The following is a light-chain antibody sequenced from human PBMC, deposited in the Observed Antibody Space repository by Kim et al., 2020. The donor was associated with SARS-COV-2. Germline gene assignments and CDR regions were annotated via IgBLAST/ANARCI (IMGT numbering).Light chain of an antibody. V-gene: IGLV1-44*01. CDR1: PSNIGSNA. J-gene: IGLJ2*01. Sequence: QRVSISCSGTPSNIGSNAVSWYQHLPGAAPKLLLYTNNPRPSGVPDRFSGSKSGTSASLAISGLQSEDEADYYCSTWDDSLNAVIFGGGTQLTVL. CDR3: STWDDSLNAVI. CDR2: TNN.